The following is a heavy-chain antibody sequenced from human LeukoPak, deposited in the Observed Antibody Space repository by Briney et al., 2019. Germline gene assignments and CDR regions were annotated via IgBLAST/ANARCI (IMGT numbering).Heavy chain of an antibody. CDR3: ARSCVGATTKCNQYFQH. J-gene: IGHJ1*01. V-gene: IGHV1-46*01. CDR2: INPSGGST. Sequence: GASVKVSCKASGYTFTSYYMHWVRQAPGQGLEWMGIINPSGGSTSYAQKFQGRVTMTRDTSTSTVYMELSSLRSEDTAVYYCARSCVGATTKCNQYFQHWGQGTLVTVSS. D-gene: IGHD1-26*01. CDR1: GYTFTSYY.